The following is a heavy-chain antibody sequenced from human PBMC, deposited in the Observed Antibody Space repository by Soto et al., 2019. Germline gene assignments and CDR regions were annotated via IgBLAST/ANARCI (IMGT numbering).Heavy chain of an antibody. CDR2: IIPIFGTA. CDR1: GGTFSSYA. CDR3: ARDMGGITMIVHDAFDI. V-gene: IGHV1-69*01. Sequence: QVQLVQSGAEVKKPGSSVKVSCKASGGTFSSYAISWVRQAPGQGLEWMGGIIPIFGTANYAQKFQGRVTITADESTSTAYMELSRLRSEDTAVYYCARDMGGITMIVHDAFDIWGQGTMVTVSS. J-gene: IGHJ3*02. D-gene: IGHD3-22*01.